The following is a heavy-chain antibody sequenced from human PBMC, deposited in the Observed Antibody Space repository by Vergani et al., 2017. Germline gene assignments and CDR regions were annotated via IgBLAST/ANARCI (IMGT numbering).Heavy chain of an antibody. J-gene: IGHJ4*02. CDR1: GFTFSSYG. Sequence: QVQLVESGGGVVQPGRSLRLSCAASGFTFSSYGMHWVRQAPGKGLEWVAVIWYDGSNKYYADSVKGRFTISRDNSKNTLYLQMNSLRAEDTAVYYCARKSLLWFGELLYLDYWGQGTLVTVSS. D-gene: IGHD3-10*01. CDR3: ARKSLLWFGELLYLDY. V-gene: IGHV3-33*01. CDR2: IWYDGSNK.